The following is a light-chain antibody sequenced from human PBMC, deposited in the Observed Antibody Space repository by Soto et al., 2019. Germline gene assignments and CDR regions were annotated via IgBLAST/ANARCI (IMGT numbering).Light chain of an antibody. CDR3: SSHTTTDSHV. CDR2: DVS. CDR1: SSDIGAWNY. V-gene: IGLV2-14*01. J-gene: IGLJ1*01. Sequence: QAVVTQPASVSGSPGQSIAISCTGTSSDIGAWNYVSWYQQHPGKAPKLIIYDVSNRPSGISDRFSGSKSGYTASLTISGLQAEDEADYYCSSHTTTDSHVFGTGTKVTVL.